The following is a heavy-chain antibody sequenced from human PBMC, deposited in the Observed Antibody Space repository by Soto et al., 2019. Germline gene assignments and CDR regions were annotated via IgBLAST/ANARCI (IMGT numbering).Heavy chain of an antibody. J-gene: IGHJ4*02. CDR2: INAGNGNT. V-gene: IGHV1-3*01. CDR1: GGTFSSYA. Sequence: ASVTVSCKASGGTFSSYASSWVRQAPGQGLEWMGWINAGNGNTKYSQKFQGRVTITRDTSASTAYMELSSLRSEDTAVYYCARDSGIVLVVYNYPDYWGQGTLVTVSS. D-gene: IGHD2-8*01. CDR3: ARDSGIVLVVYNYPDY.